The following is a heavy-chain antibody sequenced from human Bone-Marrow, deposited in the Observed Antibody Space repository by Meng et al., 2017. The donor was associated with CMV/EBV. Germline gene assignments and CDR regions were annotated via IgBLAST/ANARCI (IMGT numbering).Heavy chain of an antibody. Sequence: ASVKVSCKASGYTFTGYYMHWVRQAPGQGLEWMGWINPNSGGTNYAQKFQGRVTMTRDTSISTAYMELSRLRSDDTAVYYCARDLDIVVVPAADPPKYGMDVWGQGTAVTVSS. CDR2: INPNSGGT. CDR3: ARDLDIVVVPAADPPKYGMDV. CDR1: GYTFTGYY. D-gene: IGHD2-2*01. V-gene: IGHV1-2*02. J-gene: IGHJ6*02.